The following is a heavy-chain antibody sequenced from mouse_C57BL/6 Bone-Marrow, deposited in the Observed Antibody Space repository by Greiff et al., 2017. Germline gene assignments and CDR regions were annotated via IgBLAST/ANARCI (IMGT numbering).Heavy chain of an antibody. D-gene: IGHD2-5*01. CDR1: GFHIKDDY. J-gene: IGHJ3*01. V-gene: IGHV14-4*01. CDR2: IDPENGDT. CDR3: TVAYYSNSWFAY. Sequence: EVQLKQSGAELVRPGASVKLSCTASGFHIKDDYMHWVKQRPEQGLEWIGWIDPENGDTAYASKFQGKAPITADTSSNTAYLQLSSLTSEDTAVYYCTVAYYSNSWFAYWGQGTLVTVSA.